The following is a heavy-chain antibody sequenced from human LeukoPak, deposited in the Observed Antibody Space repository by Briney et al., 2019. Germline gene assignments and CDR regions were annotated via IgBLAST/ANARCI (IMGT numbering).Heavy chain of an antibody. CDR3: AKDRGRRIVVVPATKWGTFDY. Sequence: GGSLRLSCAASGFTFSSYSMNWVRQAPGKGLEWVSSISTSSTYIYYADSVKGRFTISRDNSKNTLSLQMNSLRAEDTAVYYCAKDRGRRIVVVPATKWGTFDYWGKGTLVTVSS. CDR1: GFTFSSYS. D-gene: IGHD2-2*01. CDR2: ISTSSTYI. V-gene: IGHV3-21*01. J-gene: IGHJ4*02.